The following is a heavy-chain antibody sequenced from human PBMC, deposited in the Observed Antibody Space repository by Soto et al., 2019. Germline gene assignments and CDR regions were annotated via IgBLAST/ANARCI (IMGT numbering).Heavy chain of an antibody. Sequence: GGSLRLSCAASGFTFSSYAMSWVRQAPGKGLEWVSAISGSGGSTYYADSVKGRFTISRDNSKNTLYLQMNSLRAEDTAVYYCAKDRLYSSGWYALDYWGQGTLVTVSS. J-gene: IGHJ4*02. CDR2: ISGSGGST. D-gene: IGHD6-19*01. CDR1: GFTFSSYA. V-gene: IGHV3-23*01. CDR3: AKDRLYSSGWYALDY.